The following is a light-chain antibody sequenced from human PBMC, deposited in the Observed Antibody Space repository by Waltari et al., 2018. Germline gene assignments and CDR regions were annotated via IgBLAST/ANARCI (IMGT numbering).Light chain of an antibody. CDR2: EVN. J-gene: IGLJ2*01. CDR1: SSDVGSYNL. V-gene: IGLV2-23*02. Sequence: QSALTQPASVSGSPEQSITISCTGTSSDVGSYNLVSWYQQHPGKAPKLMISEVNERPSAISIRFSASKSGNTASLTISGLQAEDEADYYCCSYAGSNTVLFGGGTKLTVL. CDR3: CSYAGSNTVL.